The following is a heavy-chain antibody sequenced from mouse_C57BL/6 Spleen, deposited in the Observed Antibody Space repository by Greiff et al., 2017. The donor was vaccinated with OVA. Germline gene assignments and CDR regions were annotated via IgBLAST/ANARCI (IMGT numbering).Heavy chain of an antibody. CDR3: ARESSYGYFDV. Sequence: VHVKQSGPELVKPGASVKISCKASGYSFTDYNMNWVKQSNGKSLEWIGVINPNYGTTSYNQKFKGKATLTVDQTSSTAYMQLNSLKSEDSAVYDCARESSYGYFDVWGTGTTVTVSS. CDR1: GYSFTDYN. D-gene: IGHD1-1*01. V-gene: IGHV1-39*01. CDR2: INPNYGTT. J-gene: IGHJ1*03.